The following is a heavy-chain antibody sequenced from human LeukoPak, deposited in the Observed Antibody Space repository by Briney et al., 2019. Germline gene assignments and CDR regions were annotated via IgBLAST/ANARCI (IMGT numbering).Heavy chain of an antibody. CDR1: GFTFSSSG. Sequence: GGSLRLSCAASGFTFSSSGMHWVRQAPGKGLEWVTIIWFDGTNKYYADSVKGRFSISRDNSKNTLYLQMNSLRPEDTAVYYCARDRGTTSSSGWYFDPWGRDTLVTVSS. CDR2: IWFDGTNK. CDR3: ARDRGTTSSSGWYFDP. V-gene: IGHV3-33*01. J-gene: IGHJ2*01. D-gene: IGHD2-2*01.